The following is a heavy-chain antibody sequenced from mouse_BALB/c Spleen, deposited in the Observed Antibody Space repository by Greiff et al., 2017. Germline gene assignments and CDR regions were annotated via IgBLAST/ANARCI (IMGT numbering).Heavy chain of an antibody. CDR3: ARRNDYDWYFDV. D-gene: IGHD2-4*01. V-gene: IGHV8-12*01. CDR2: IYWDDDK. J-gene: IGHJ1*01. Sequence: QVTLKVSGPGILQPSQTLSLTCSFSGFSLSTSGMGVSWIRQPSGKGLEWLAHIYWDDDKRYNPSLKSRLTISKDTSSNQVFLKITSVDTADTATYYCARRNDYDWYFDVWGAGTTVTVSS. CDR1: GFSLSTSGMG.